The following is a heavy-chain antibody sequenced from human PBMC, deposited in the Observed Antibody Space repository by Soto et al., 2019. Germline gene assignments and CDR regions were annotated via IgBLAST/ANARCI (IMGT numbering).Heavy chain of an antibody. J-gene: IGHJ5*02. CDR3: ARDPDGILYGNWFDP. D-gene: IGHD2-15*01. Sequence: GGSLRLSCAASGFTFSSYSMNWVRQAPGKGLEWVSSISSSSSYIYYADSVKGRFTISRDNAKNSLYLQMNSLRAEDTAVYYCARDPDGILYGNWFDPWGQGTLVTVSS. CDR1: GFTFSSYS. V-gene: IGHV3-21*01. CDR2: ISSSSSYI.